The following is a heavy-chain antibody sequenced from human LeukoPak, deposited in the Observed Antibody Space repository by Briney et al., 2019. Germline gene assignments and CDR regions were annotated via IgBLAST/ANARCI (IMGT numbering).Heavy chain of an antibody. V-gene: IGHV3-48*03. CDR2: ISSSGSTI. CDR3: ASIRGYSYGLVDY. CDR1: GFTFSSYE. Sequence: GGSLRLSCAASGFTFSSYEMNWVRQAPGKGLEWVSYISSSGSTIYYADSVKGRFTISRDNAKNSLYLQMNSLRAEDTAVYYCASIRGYSYGLVDYWGQGTLVTVSS. D-gene: IGHD5-18*01. J-gene: IGHJ4*02.